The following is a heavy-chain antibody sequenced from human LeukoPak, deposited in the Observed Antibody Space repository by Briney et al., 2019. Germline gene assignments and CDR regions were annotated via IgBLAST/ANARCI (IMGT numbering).Heavy chain of an antibody. J-gene: IGHJ4*02. CDR2: ISGSGGST. CDR1: GFTFSSYA. D-gene: IGHD6-19*01. Sequence: GGSLRLSCAASGFTFSSYAMSWVRRAPGKGLEWVSAISGSGGSTYYADSVKGRFTISRDNSKNTLYLQMNSLRAEDTAVYYCAKARVWLPYFDYWGQGTLVTVSS. V-gene: IGHV3-23*01. CDR3: AKARVWLPYFDY.